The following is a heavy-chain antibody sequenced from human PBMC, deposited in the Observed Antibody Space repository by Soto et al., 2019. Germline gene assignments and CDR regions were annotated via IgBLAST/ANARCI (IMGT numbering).Heavy chain of an antibody. J-gene: IGHJ4*02. CDR3: ARDSDILTGYSLSFDY. V-gene: IGHV3-21*01. CDR2: ISSSSSYI. Sequence: GGSLRLSCAASGFNFSSYSMNWVRQAPGKGLEWVSSISSSSSYIYYADSVKGRFTISRDNAKNSLYLQMNSLRAEDTAVYYCARDSDILTGYSLSFDYWGQGTLVTVSS. CDR1: GFNFSSYS. D-gene: IGHD3-9*01.